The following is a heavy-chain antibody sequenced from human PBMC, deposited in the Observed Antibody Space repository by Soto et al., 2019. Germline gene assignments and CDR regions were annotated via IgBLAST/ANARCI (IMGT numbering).Heavy chain of an antibody. CDR2: MNPNSGNT. V-gene: IGHV1-8*01. CDR1: GYTFNSYD. D-gene: IGHD6-19*01. J-gene: IGHJ5*02. CDR3: ARVFGTSKAGPGKVLFFAP. Sequence: GASVKVSCKASGYTFNSYDMNWVRQATGQGLEWMGWMNPNSGNTGYAQKLQGRVTMTRNTSMSTAYIELSSLRSEDRAVFCCARVFGTSKAGPGKVLFFAPRVQGSVVTVS.